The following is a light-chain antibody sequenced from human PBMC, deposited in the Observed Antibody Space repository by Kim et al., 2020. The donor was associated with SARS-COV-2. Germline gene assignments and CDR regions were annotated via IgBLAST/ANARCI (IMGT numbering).Light chain of an antibody. J-gene: IGLJ1*01. CDR1: SSNIGSNT. CDR3: AAWDDSLNGPYYV. V-gene: IGLV1-44*01. CDR2: SNN. Sequence: VTISCSGGSSNIGSNTVNWYQQLPGTAPKLLIYSNNQRPSGVPDRFSGSKSGTSASLAISGLQSEDEADYYCAAWDDSLNGPYYVFGTGTKVTVL.